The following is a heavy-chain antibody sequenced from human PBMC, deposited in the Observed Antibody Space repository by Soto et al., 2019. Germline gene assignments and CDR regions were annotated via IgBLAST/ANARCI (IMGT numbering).Heavy chain of an antibody. D-gene: IGHD4-17*01. Sequence: GGSLRLSCAASGFTFSSYSMNWVRQAPGKGLEWVSYISSSSSTIYYADSVKGRFTISRDNAKNSLYLQMNSLRAEDTAVYYCAREDYERDYWGQGTLVTVSS. CDR3: AREDYERDY. V-gene: IGHV3-48*01. J-gene: IGHJ4*02. CDR1: GFTFSSYS. CDR2: ISSSSSTI.